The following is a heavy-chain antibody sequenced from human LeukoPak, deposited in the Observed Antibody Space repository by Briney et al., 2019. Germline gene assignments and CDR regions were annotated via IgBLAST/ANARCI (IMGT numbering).Heavy chain of an antibody. V-gene: IGHV3-7*01. CDR2: MNEDGSHV. J-gene: IGHJ4*02. D-gene: IGHD5-18*01. CDR1: GFIFSNYW. CDR3: ATHSGFRHDY. Sequence: GGSLRLSCADSGFIFSNYWMGWVRQAPGKGLEWVANMNEDGSHVYYVGSVKGRFTISRDNAKSSLYLQMNSLRAEDTAVYYCATHSGFRHDYWGQGTLVTVSS.